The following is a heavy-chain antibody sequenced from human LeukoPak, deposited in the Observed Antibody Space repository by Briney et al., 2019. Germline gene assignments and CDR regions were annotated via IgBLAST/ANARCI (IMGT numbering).Heavy chain of an antibody. CDR1: GFTVSSNY. D-gene: IGHD6-19*01. CDR3: AKAYHDSGCLIDY. Sequence: GGSLRLSCAASGFTVSSNYMSWVRQAPVKGLEWVAAIRGNGATTDYADSVKGRFTISRDNSKSTLYLQMNSLRAEDTAVYYCAKAYHDSGCLIDYWGQGTLVTVSS. CDR2: IRGNGATT. J-gene: IGHJ4*02. V-gene: IGHV3-23*01.